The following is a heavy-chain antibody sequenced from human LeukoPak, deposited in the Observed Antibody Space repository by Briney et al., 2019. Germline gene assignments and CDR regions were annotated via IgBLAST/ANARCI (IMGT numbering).Heavy chain of an antibody. CDR2: ISSNGQYT. J-gene: IGHJ4*02. CDR1: GLIFSSSS. V-gene: IGHV3-21*01. CDR3: ARDRLGPTSSGYYFDY. Sequence: GGSLRLSCGGTGLIFSSSSMNWVRQAPGKGLEWVSSISSNGQYTFYADSVKGRFTISRDNAKNSLYLQMSSLRAEDTAVYYCARDRLGPTSSGYYFDYWGQGTPVTVSS. D-gene: IGHD3-16*01.